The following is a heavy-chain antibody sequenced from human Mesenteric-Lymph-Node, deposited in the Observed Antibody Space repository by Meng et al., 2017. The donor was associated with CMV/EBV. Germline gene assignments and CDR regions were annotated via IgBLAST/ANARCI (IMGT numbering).Heavy chain of an antibody. CDR2: ISSSSSDI. J-gene: IGHJ3*02. CDR3: AKSSGYSYGANAFDI. CDR1: RFTLSTYG. D-gene: IGHD5-18*01. V-gene: IGHV3-21*04. Sequence: GESLKISCAASRFTLSTYGMNWVRQAPGKGLEWVSSISSSSSDIYYADSVKGRFTISRDNAKNSLFLQMNSLRAEDTAVYYCAKSSGYSYGANAFDIWGQGTMVTVSS.